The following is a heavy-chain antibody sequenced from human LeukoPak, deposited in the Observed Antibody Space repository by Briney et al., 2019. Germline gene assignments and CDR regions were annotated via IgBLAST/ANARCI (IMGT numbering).Heavy chain of an antibody. D-gene: IGHD1-26*01. J-gene: IGHJ4*02. V-gene: IGHV3-7*01. CDR2: IKQDGSEK. Sequence: GGSLRLSCAASGFTFSSYWMSWVRQAPGKGLEWVANIKQDGSEKYYVDSVKGRFTISRDNAKNSLYLQMNSLRAEDTAVYYCARSGEEVGANGFDYWGQGTLVTVSS. CDR1: GFTFSSYW. CDR3: ARSGEEVGANGFDY.